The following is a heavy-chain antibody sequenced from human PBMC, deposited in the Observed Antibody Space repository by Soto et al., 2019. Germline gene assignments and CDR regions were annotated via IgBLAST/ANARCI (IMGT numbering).Heavy chain of an antibody. Sequence: QVQLVQSGAEVKKPGDSVRVSCKASGYTFTSYGIGWVRQAPGQGLGWMGWISANNGNTKYAQKVQGRVTMTTDASTSTAYMELRSLRSDDAAVYYCARDGYFDHWGQGTLVTVSS. CDR3: ARDGYFDH. CDR2: ISANNGNT. CDR1: GYTFTSYG. V-gene: IGHV1-18*01. J-gene: IGHJ4*02.